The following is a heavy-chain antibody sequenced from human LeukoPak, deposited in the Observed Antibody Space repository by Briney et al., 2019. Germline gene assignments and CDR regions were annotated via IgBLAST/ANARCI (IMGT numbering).Heavy chain of an antibody. CDR3: ARDRGQWLVYFDY. CDR2: ISYDANDK. CDR1: GFTFSDYH. D-gene: IGHD6-19*01. Sequence: GGSLRLSCAASGFTFSDYHMSWVRQAPGKGLEWVAVISYDANDKYYADSVKGRFTISRDNSKNTLYLQMNSLRAEDTAVYYCARDRGQWLVYFDYWGQGTLVTVSS. J-gene: IGHJ4*02. V-gene: IGHV3-30-3*01.